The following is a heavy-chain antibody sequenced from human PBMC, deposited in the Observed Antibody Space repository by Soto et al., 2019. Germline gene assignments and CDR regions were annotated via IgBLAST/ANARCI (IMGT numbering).Heavy chain of an antibody. V-gene: IGHV3-30*18. J-gene: IGHJ4*02. CDR3: AKALGELSPESFDY. CDR1: GFTFSSYA. Sequence: QVQLVESGGGVLQPGRSLRLSCVASGFTFSSYAMHWVRQAPGKGLEWVAIMSYDGNNQYYAGSVKGRFTISRDNFKNTLDLQMNSLRAEDTAVYYCAKALGELSPESFDYWGQGILVTVSS. CDR2: MSYDGNNQ. D-gene: IGHD3-16*02.